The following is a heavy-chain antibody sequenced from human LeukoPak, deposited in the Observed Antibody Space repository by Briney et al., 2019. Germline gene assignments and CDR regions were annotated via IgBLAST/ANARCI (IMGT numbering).Heavy chain of an antibody. CDR1: GGSISSYY. Sequence: PSETLSLTCTVSGGSISSYYWSWIRQPPGKGLEWIGYIYYSGSTNYNPSLKSRVTISVDTSKNQFSLKLSSVTAADTAVYYCAGSPGFDWLSIDYWGQGTLVTVSS. D-gene: IGHD3-9*01. CDR2: IYYSGST. J-gene: IGHJ4*02. V-gene: IGHV4-59*01. CDR3: AGSPGFDWLSIDY.